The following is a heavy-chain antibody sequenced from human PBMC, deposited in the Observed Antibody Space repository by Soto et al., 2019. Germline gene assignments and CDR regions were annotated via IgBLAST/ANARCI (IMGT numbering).Heavy chain of an antibody. CDR3: AKCMQVNWQYDAFHM. CDR2: ITANRGAT. D-gene: IGHD2-8*01. CDR1: GFTFSSYA. Sequence: GGALRVTSSDSGFTFSSYAMVGFRKAPVKGLEWVAHITANRGATYYADSVKGRFTISKDTSRNTLYLQMNSLRAEDTALYYCAKCMQVNWQYDAFHMCGRGNTVTV. V-gene: IGHV3-23*01. J-gene: IGHJ3*02.